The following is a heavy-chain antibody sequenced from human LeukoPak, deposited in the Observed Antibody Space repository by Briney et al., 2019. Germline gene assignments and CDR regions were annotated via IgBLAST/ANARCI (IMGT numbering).Heavy chain of an antibody. CDR3: ARIQPDWGAFDP. J-gene: IGHJ5*02. D-gene: IGHD3-9*01. Sequence: SVKVSCKASGGTFSSYAISWVRQAPGQGVEGVGRIIPILGIANYPQKFQGRVTITADKSTSTAYMELSSLRSEDTAVYYCARIQPDWGAFDPWGQGTLVTVSS. CDR1: GGTFSSYA. V-gene: IGHV1-69*04. CDR2: IIPILGIA.